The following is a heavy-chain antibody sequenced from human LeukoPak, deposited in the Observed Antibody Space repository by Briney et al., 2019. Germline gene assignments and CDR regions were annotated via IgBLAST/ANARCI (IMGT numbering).Heavy chain of an antibody. CDR2: IYYSGST. Sequence: KPSETLSLTCTVSGGSISSSSYYWGWIRQPPGKGLEWIGSIYYSGSTYYNPSLRSRVTMSVDMSTNQISLKLSSVTAADTAVYYCARASGGDGSGSLWGQGTLVTVSS. CDR1: GGSISSSSYY. J-gene: IGHJ4*02. V-gene: IGHV4-39*07. D-gene: IGHD3-10*01. CDR3: ARASGGDGSGSL.